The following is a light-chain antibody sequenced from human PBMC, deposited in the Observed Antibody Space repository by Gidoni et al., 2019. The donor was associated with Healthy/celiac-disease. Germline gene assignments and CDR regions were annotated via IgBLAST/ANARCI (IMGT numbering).Light chain of an antibody. Sequence: DIQMTQSPSSLSASVGDRVTITFQASQDISNYLNWYQQKPGKAPKLLIYDASNLETGVPSRFSGSGSGTDFTFTNSSLQPEDIATYYCQQYDNLPLTFGGGTKVEIK. CDR2: DAS. CDR1: QDISNY. CDR3: QQYDNLPLT. J-gene: IGKJ4*01. V-gene: IGKV1-33*01.